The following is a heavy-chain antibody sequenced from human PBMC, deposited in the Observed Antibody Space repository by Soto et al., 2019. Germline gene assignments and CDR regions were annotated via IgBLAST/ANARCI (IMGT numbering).Heavy chain of an antibody. CDR2: IKQDGSEK. D-gene: IGHD5-18*01. J-gene: IGHJ6*02. CDR3: ARDLMQLWFSSLLDYYYYYGMDV. V-gene: IGHV3-7*05. Sequence: QPGGSLRLSCAASGFTFSNYWMSWVRQAPGKGLEWVANIKQDGSEKYYVDSVKGRFTISRDNAKNSLYLQMNSLRAEDTAVYYCARDLMQLWFSSLLDYYYYYGMDVWGQGTTVTVSS. CDR1: GFTFSNYW.